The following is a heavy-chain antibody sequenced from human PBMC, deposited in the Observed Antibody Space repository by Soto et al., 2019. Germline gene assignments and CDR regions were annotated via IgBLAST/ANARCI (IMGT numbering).Heavy chain of an antibody. CDR3: ARGPIRWYFDY. Sequence: GGSLRLSCAASGFTFSSYSMNWVRQAPGKGLEWVSSISSSSSYIYYADSVEGRFTISRDNAKNSLYLQMNSPSAEDTAVYYFARGPIRWYFDYWGQGTLVTVSS. J-gene: IGHJ4*02. V-gene: IGHV3-21*01. D-gene: IGHD2-15*01. CDR1: GFTFSSYS. CDR2: ISSSSSYI.